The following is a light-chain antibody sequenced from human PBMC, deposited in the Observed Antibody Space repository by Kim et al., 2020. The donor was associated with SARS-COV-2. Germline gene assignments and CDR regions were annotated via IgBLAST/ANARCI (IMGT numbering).Light chain of an antibody. CDR1: QSVSSD. J-gene: IGKJ2*01. CDR3: QQYNNWPMYT. V-gene: IGKV3-15*01. CDR2: GAS. Sequence: EIVMTQSPATLSVSPGERATLSCRASQSVSSDLAWYQQKPGQAPRPLIYGASTRATGIPARFSGSGSGTEFTLTISSLQSEDSAVYYCQQYNNWPMYTFGQGTKLEIK.